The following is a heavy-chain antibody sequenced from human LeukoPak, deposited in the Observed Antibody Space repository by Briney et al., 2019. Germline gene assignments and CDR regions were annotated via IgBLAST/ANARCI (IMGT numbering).Heavy chain of an antibody. Sequence: RFQGRVTMTTDTSTSTAYMDLRSLRSDDTAVYYCARGPRTEDGYNLRGFDYWGQGTLVTVSS. D-gene: IGHD5-24*01. J-gene: IGHJ4*02. V-gene: IGHV1-18*01. CDR3: ARGPRTEDGYNLRGFDY.